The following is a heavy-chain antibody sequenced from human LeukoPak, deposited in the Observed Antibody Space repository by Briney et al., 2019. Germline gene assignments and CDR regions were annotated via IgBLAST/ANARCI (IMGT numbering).Heavy chain of an antibody. Sequence: PGGSLRLSCVASGLTFGNYAMTWVRQAPGKGLEWVSGISNSGGSTYYADSVKGRFTISRDNSKNTLYLQMNSLRAEDTAVYYCAKETSSSFDYWGQGTLVTVSS. V-gene: IGHV3-23*01. J-gene: IGHJ4*02. CDR1: GLTFGNYA. CDR2: ISNSGGST. CDR3: AKETSSSFDY. D-gene: IGHD6-6*01.